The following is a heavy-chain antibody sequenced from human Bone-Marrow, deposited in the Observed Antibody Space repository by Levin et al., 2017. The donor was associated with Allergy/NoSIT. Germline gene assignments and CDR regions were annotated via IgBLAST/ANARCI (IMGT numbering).Heavy chain of an antibody. V-gene: IGHV4-34*01. Sequence: SETLSLTCSVNGGSFSGYFWSWIRQPPGKGLEWIGEINHRGSSDYNPSLRSQVTISVDPSKSQFSLKLRSVTVADTAVYYCARVPFCSDGVCYRGWFDPWGPGTLVIVSS. CDR2: INHRGSS. CDR3: ARVPFCSDGVCYRGWFDP. J-gene: IGHJ5*02. CDR1: GGSFSGYF. D-gene: IGHD3-3*01.